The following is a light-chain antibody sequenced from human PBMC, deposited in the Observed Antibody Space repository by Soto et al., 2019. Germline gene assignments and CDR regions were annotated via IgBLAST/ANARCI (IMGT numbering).Light chain of an antibody. CDR3: GSYTASAPFYV. J-gene: IGLJ1*01. CDR2: DVH. CDR1: RTDVDGHDY. Sequence: QSVLTQPASVSGSPGQSITISCTGTRTDVDGHDYVSWYQQHPGQAPKLIIFDVHNRPSGVSSRFSGSKSGDTASLTISGLQAEDDGDYYCGSYTASAPFYVSGTGTKVTVL. V-gene: IGLV2-14*03.